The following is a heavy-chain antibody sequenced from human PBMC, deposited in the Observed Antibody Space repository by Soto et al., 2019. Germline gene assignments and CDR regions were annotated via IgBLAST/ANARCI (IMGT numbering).Heavy chain of an antibody. V-gene: IGHV2-5*02. J-gene: IGHJ4*02. CDR2: IYWDDDQ. CDR3: AHKRDVSRGFKY. Sequence: QITLKESGPTLVKPTQTLTLTCTFSGFSFSVNGVAVGWIRQPPGQALEWLALIYWDDDQRYNPSLKDRLTITQDTSRNQVVITMTNMDPVDTATYYCAHKRDVSRGFKYWGQGTLVTVSS. CDR1: GFSFSVNGVA. D-gene: IGHD3-10*01.